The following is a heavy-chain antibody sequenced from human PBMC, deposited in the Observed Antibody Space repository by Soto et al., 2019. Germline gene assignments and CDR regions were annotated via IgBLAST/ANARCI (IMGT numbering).Heavy chain of an antibody. Sequence: RLSCISSGLNLSHPWMTWVRPAAGKGLEWVGRIKSKTDGGTADYDAPVKGRATISRDDSKNTVYLQMNSLKTEDTAVYYCTTGIYYDILTGYHNVAYWGQGALVTVSS. J-gene: IGHJ4*02. CDR1: GLNLSHPW. CDR2: IKSKTDGGTA. CDR3: TTGIYYDILTGYHNVAY. V-gene: IGHV3-15*01. D-gene: IGHD3-9*01.